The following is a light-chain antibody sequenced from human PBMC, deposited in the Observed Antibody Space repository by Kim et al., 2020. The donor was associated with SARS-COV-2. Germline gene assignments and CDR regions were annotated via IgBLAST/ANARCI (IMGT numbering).Light chain of an antibody. V-gene: IGLV1-44*01. Sequence: RVTLSWSGSSSNIGSNTVNWYQQLPGTAPKLLIYSNNQRPSGVPDRFSGSKSGTSASLAISGLQSEDEADYYCAAWDDSLNGRGVFGGGTQLTVL. J-gene: IGLJ2*01. CDR3: AAWDDSLNGRGV. CDR1: SSNIGSNT. CDR2: SNN.